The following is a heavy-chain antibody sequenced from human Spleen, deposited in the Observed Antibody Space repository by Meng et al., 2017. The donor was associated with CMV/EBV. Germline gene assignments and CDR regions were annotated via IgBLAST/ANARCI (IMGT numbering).Heavy chain of an antibody. Sequence: ASVKVSCKVSGHTFNSYGITWVRQAPGQGLEWMGWINPNRGGTNYAQKFQGRVTLTRDTSISSGYMELSRLRSDDTAVYYCARGGADNIVPTIDYYGLDVWGQGTTVTVSS. V-gene: IGHV1-2*02. D-gene: IGHD5-12*01. CDR2: INPNRGGT. J-gene: IGHJ6*02. CDR1: GHTFNSYG. CDR3: ARGGADNIVPTIDYYGLDV.